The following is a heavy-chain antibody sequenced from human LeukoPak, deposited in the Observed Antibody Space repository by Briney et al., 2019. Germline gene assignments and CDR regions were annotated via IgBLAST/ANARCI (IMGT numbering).Heavy chain of an antibody. D-gene: IGHD3-9*01. CDR2: FDPEDGET. CDR1: GYTLTELS. CDR3: ATWFQPLAYFHL. Sequence: GASVKVSCKVSGYTLTELSMHWVRQAPGKELEWMGGFDPEDGETIYAQKFQGRVTMTEDTSTDTAYMELSSLRSEDTAVYYCATWFQPLAYFHLWGRGTLVTVSS. J-gene: IGHJ2*01. V-gene: IGHV1-24*01.